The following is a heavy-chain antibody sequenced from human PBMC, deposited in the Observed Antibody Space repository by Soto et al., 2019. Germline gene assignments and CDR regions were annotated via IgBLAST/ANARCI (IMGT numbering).Heavy chain of an antibody. CDR2: ISSSSSYI. Sequence: GGSLRLSCAASGFTFSSYSMNWVRQAPGKGLEWVSSISSSSSYIYYADSVKGRFTISRDNAKNSLYLQMNSLRAEDKAVYYCERDFGGWLKLYFDYWGQGTLVTVYS. D-gene: IGHD5-12*01. CDR1: GFTFSSYS. V-gene: IGHV3-21*01. J-gene: IGHJ4*02. CDR3: ERDFGGWLKLYFDY.